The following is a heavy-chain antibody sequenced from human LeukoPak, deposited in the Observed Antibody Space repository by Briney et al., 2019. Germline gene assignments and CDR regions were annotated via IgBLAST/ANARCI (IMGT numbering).Heavy chain of an antibody. Sequence: SETLSLTCTVSGGSLSSYYWSWIRQPPGKRLEWSGYIYYSGGTNYNPSLKSRVTISVDTSNNQFSLKLSSVTAADTAVYYCARDASLWGFDYWGQGTLVTVSS. CDR2: IYYSGGT. V-gene: IGHV4-59*01. D-gene: IGHD3-16*01. CDR3: ARDASLWGFDY. J-gene: IGHJ4*02. CDR1: GGSLSSYY.